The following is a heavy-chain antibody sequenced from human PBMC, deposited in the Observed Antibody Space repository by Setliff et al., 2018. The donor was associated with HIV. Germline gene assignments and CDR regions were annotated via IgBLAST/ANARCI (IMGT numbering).Heavy chain of an antibody. CDR1: GGSASNSRYY. J-gene: IGHJ5*02. Sequence: SETLSLTCTVSGGSASNSRYYWAWIRQPPGKGLEYIGSIYYNEKTYYSPSLKGRVTISVDTSKNQFSLNLTSVTAADTAVYFCASRVYYYDSNKVLREEGFDPWGQGTLVTSPQ. CDR2: IYYNEKT. CDR3: ASRVYYYDSNKVLREEGFDP. D-gene: IGHD3-22*01. V-gene: IGHV4-39*01.